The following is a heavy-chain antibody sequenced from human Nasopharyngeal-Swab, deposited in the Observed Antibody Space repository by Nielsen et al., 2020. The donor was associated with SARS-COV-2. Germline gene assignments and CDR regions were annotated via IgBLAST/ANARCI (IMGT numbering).Heavy chain of an antibody. J-gene: IGHJ4*02. CDR3: ARGAPDY. CDR2: ISRNGGST. Sequence: GESLKISCAASGFTFSSYAMHWVRQAPGKGLEYVSAISRNGGSTYYANSVKGRFTISRDNSKNTLYLQMGSLRAEDMAVYYCARGAPDYWGQGTLVTVSS. V-gene: IGHV3-64*01. CDR1: GFTFSSYA.